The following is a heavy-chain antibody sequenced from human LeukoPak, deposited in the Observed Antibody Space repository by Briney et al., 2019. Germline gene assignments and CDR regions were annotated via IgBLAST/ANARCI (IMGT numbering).Heavy chain of an antibody. CDR2: ISGFGETT. J-gene: IGHJ2*01. Sequence: GGSLRLSCAASGFTFSRFAISWARQAPGKGLECVSGISGFGETTYYTDSVKGRFTISRDNSKNTLYLHMNSLRAEETALYYCAKGDDSSARWYFDLWGRGTLVTVSS. CDR3: AKGDDSSARWYFDL. V-gene: IGHV3-23*01. D-gene: IGHD3-22*01. CDR1: GFTFSRFA.